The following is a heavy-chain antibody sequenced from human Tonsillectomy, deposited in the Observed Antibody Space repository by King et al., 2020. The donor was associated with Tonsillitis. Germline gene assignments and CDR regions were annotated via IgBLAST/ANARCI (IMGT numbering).Heavy chain of an antibody. Sequence: VQLVESGGGVVQPGGSLRLSCAGSGFPFSSFGMNWVRQAPGKGLEGVAVISYDGSKKYYAASVRGRFTISRDNSEKTLFLQMNSLRSEDTAIYYCAKDLEYGGQGILVTVSS. CDR2: ISYDGSKK. J-gene: IGHJ4*02. V-gene: IGHV3-30*18. D-gene: IGHD2/OR15-2a*01. CDR1: GFPFSSFG. CDR3: AKDLEY.